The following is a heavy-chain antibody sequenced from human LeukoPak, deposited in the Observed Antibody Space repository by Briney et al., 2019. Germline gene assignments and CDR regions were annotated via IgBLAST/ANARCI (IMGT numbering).Heavy chain of an antibody. Sequence: GGSLRLSCAASGFTFSSYGMHWVRQAPGKGLVWVSLINSDGTNTNYADSVKGRFTISRDNAKNTLYLQMNSLRAEDTAVYYCASRIPYDSSSYWGQGTLVTIPS. V-gene: IGHV3-74*01. CDR2: INSDGTNT. D-gene: IGHD3-22*01. J-gene: IGHJ4*02. CDR1: GFTFSSYG. CDR3: ASRIPYDSSSY.